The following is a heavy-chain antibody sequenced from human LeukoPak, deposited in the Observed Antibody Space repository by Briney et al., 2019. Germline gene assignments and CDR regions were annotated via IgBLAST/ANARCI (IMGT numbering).Heavy chain of an antibody. CDR3: ARHESYGDANWFDP. CDR2: ISYSGVT. D-gene: IGHD4-17*01. V-gene: IGHV4-59*08. Sequence: SETLSLTCPVSGGSITPYYCSWIRQSPGKGLEWLGYISYSGVTNYNPSLRSRVTISVDTSKNQFSLKLNSVTAADTAVYYCARHESYGDANWFDPWGQGTLVTVSS. CDR1: GGSITPYY. J-gene: IGHJ5*02.